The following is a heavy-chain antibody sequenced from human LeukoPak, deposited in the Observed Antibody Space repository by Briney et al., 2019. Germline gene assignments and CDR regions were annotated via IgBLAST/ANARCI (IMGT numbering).Heavy chain of an antibody. CDR2: INHSGST. CDR3: ARGNVLLWFGELLGNWFDP. CDR1: GGSFSGYY. D-gene: IGHD3-10*01. J-gene: IGHJ5*02. V-gene: IGHV4-34*01. Sequence: NPSETLSLTCAVYGGSFSGYYWSWLRQPPGKGLEWIGEINHSGSTNYNPSLKSRVTISVDTSKNQFSLKLSSVTAADTAVYYCARGNVLLWFGELLGNWFDPWGQGTLVTVSS.